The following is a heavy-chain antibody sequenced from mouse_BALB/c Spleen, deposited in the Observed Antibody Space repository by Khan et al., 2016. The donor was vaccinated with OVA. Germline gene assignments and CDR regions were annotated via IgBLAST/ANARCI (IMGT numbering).Heavy chain of an antibody. D-gene: IGHD4-1*01. CDR3: ASELGRYYALDY. CDR2: ISYSGST. J-gene: IGHJ4*01. V-gene: IGHV3-2*02. CDR1: GYSITSDYA. Sequence: QLEESGPGLVKPSQSLSLTCTVTGYSITSDYAWNWIRQFPGNKLEWMGYISYSGSTTYNPSLKSRIPITRDTSKDQFFLQLKSVTSEGTATYYCASELGRYYALDYWGQGTSVTVSS.